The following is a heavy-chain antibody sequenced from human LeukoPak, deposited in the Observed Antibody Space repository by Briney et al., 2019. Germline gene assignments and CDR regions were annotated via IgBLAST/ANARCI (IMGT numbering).Heavy chain of an antibody. CDR2: IYTSEST. D-gene: IGHD5-18*01. V-gene: IGHV4-61*02. J-gene: IGHJ5*02. Sequence: SQTLSLTCTVSGVSISSGSYYWSWIRQPAGKGLEWIGRIYTSESTNYNPSLKSRVTISVDTSKNQFSLKLSSVTAADTAVYYCARASYGWNWFDPWGQGTLVTVSS. CDR3: ARASYGWNWFDP. CDR1: GVSISSGSYY.